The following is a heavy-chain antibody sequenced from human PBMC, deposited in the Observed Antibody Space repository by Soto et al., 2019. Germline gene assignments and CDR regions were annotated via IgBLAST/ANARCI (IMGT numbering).Heavy chain of an antibody. D-gene: IGHD2-15*01. J-gene: IGHJ4*02. CDR3: ASLGHCSGGSCYSSFDY. CDR1: GYTFTSYY. Sequence: AASVKVSCKASGYTFTSYYMHWVRQAPGQGLEWMGIINPSGGSTSYAQKFQGRVTMTRDTSTSTVYMELSSLRSEDTAVYYCASLGHCSGGSCYSSFDYWGQGTLVTVSS. V-gene: IGHV1-46*03. CDR2: INPSGGST.